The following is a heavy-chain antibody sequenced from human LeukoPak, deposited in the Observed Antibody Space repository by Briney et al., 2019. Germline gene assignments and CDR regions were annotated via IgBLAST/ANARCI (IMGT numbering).Heavy chain of an antibody. CDR3: ARIIGYNLPLEGAFDI. CDR1: GFNFRIYS. J-gene: IGHJ3*02. D-gene: IGHD5-18*01. CDR2: ISSSLNTF. V-gene: IGHV3-48*01. Sequence: GGSLRLSCAASGFNFRIYSMNWVRQAPGKGLEWLSYISSSLNTFYYAPSVKGRFTISRDNAKNSLYLQMNGLRAEDTAVYYCARIIGYNLPLEGAFDIAGQGTMVTVSS.